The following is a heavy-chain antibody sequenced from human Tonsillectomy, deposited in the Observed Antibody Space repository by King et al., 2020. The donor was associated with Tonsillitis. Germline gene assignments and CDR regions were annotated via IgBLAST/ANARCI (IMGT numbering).Heavy chain of an antibody. V-gene: IGHV3-23*04. CDR3: AKDGKNSYDSSGYYYDVHGAY. D-gene: IGHD3-22*01. CDR1: GFTFSDYA. J-gene: IGHJ1*01. CDR2: ISDTGANT. Sequence: VQLVESGGGLVQPGGSLSLSCAASGFTFSDYAMIWVRQAPGKGLEWVSAISDTGANTYYADSVKGRFTISRDKSKNTLSLQMNSLRAEDTALYYCAKDGKNSYDSSGYYYDVHGAYWGQGILVTVSS.